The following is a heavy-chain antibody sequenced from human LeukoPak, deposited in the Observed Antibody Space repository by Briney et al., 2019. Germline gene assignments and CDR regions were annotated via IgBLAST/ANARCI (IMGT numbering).Heavy chain of an antibody. J-gene: IGHJ1*01. D-gene: IGHD6-13*01. Sequence: SETLSLTCTVSGGSISSGSYYWSWIRQPAGKGLEWIGRIYTSGSTNYNPSLKSRVTISVDTSKNQFSLKLSSVTAADTAVYYCAREYSRLYFQHWGQGTLVAVSS. CDR3: AREYSRLYFQH. CDR1: GGSISSGSYY. CDR2: IYTSGST. V-gene: IGHV4-61*02.